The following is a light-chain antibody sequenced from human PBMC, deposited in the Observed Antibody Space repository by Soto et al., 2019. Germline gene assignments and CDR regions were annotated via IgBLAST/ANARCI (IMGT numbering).Light chain of an antibody. CDR3: QQYGSSPLFV. CDR1: RGVGSNY. J-gene: IGKJ3*01. CDR2: GAS. V-gene: IGKV3-20*01. Sequence: PGERATLSCRASRGVGSNYLAWYQQKLGQAPRLLIYGASSRATGIPDRFSGSGSGTDFTLTISRLEPEDFAVYYCQQYGSSPLFVFGPGTKVEIK.